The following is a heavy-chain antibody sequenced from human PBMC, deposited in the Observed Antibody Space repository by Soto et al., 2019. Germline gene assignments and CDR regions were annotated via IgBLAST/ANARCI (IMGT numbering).Heavy chain of an antibody. CDR1: GYTLTELY. Sequence: ASVKVSCKDSGYTLTELYKHWVRQAPGKGLEWMGGFDPEDGETIYAQKFQGRVTMTEDTSTDTAYMELSSLRAEDRAVYYCATDCRGGGSLEFWGQGTLVTVSS. CDR3: ATDCRGGGSLEF. D-gene: IGHD3-10*01. CDR2: FDPEDGET. V-gene: IGHV1-24*01. J-gene: IGHJ4*02.